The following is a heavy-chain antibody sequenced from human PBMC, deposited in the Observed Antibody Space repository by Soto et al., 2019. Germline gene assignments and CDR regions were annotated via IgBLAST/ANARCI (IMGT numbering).Heavy chain of an antibody. Sequence: GESLRISCKGSGYSFAGYWITWVRQKPGKGLEWMGRIDPSDSQTYYSPSFRGHVTISVTKSITTVFLQWSSLRASDTAMYYCARQIYDSDTGPNFQYYFDSWGQGTPVTVSS. CDR2: IDPSDSQT. V-gene: IGHV5-10-1*01. J-gene: IGHJ4*02. D-gene: IGHD3-22*01. CDR3: ARQIYDSDTGPNFQYYFDS. CDR1: GYSFAGYW.